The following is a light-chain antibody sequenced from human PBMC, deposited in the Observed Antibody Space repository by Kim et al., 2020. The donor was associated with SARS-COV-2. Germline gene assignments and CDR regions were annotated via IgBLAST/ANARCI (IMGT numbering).Light chain of an antibody. CDR3: QAWDSSKAV. V-gene: IGLV3-1*01. J-gene: IGLJ2*01. CDR2: QHT. Sequence: VSPGQPATMTCSGDKLGDKYASWYQQKPGQSPVLVIYQHTQRPSGIPERFSGSNSANTATLTISGTQAMDEADYYCQAWDSSKAVFGGGTQLTVL. CDR1: KLGDKY.